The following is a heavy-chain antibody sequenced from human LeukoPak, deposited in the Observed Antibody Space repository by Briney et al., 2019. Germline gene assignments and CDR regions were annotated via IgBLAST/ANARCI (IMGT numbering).Heavy chain of an antibody. CDR1: GFTFSSSA. D-gene: IGHD2-2*02. Sequence: PGGSLRLSCAASGFTFSSSAMSWVRQAPGKGLEWVSAISGSGGSTYYADSVKGRFTISRDNSKNTLYLQMNSLRAEDTAVYYCAEDAYCSSTSCYSPYYWGQGTLVTVSS. J-gene: IGHJ4*02. V-gene: IGHV3-23*01. CDR3: AEDAYCSSTSCYSPYY. CDR2: ISGSGGST.